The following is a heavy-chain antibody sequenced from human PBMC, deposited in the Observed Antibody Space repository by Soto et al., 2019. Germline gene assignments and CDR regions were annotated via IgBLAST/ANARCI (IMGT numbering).Heavy chain of an antibody. D-gene: IGHD6-6*01. CDR3: ARGPYSSSWAY. CDR2: INHSGST. V-gene: IGHV4-34*01. CDR1: GGSFSGYY. J-gene: IGHJ4*02. Sequence: SETLSLTCAVYGGSFSGYYWSWIRQPPGEGLEWIGEINHSGSTNYNPSLKSRVTISVDTSKNQFSLKLSSVTAADTAVYYCARGPYSSSWAYWGQGTLVTVSS.